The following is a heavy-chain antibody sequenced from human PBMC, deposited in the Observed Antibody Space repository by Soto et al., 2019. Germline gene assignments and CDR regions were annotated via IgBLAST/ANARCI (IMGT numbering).Heavy chain of an antibody. J-gene: IGHJ4*02. D-gene: IGHD3-22*01. CDR3: ARVPDSDMIVVVITTGFDY. Sequence: ASVKVSCKASGYTFTSYYMHWVRQAPGQGLEWMGIINPSGGSTSYAQKFQGRVTMTRDTSTSTVYMELSSLRSEDTAVYYCARVPDSDMIVVVITTGFDYWGQGTLVTVSS. CDR2: INPSGGST. CDR1: GYTFTSYY. V-gene: IGHV1-46*01.